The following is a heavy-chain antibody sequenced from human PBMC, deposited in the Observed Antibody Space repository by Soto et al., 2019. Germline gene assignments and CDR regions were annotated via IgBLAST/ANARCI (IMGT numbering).Heavy chain of an antibody. CDR2: IYHSGST. J-gene: IGHJ6*02. D-gene: IGHD6-13*01. CDR3: ARVLYSRSWYRMEV. Sequence: PSQTLSLTCPVSGYSISSGYSWGWIRQPAGKGLEWIVSIYHSGSTYYNPSLKSRVTISVDTSKNQFSLKLSSVTAADTAVYYCARVLYSRSWYRMEVWGQGTTVTVSS. CDR1: GYSISSGYS. V-gene: IGHV4-38-2*02.